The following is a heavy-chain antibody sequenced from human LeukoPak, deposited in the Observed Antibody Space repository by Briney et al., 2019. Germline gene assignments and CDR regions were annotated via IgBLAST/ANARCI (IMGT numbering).Heavy chain of an antibody. V-gene: IGHV3-23*01. Sequence: GGSLRLSCAASGFTFSNYVMHWVRQAPGKGLEWVSGISGSGATTYYADSVKGRFTISRDNAKNSLYLQMNSLRAEDTAVYYCARDRIAAATVTGRYFDYWGQGTLVTVSS. D-gene: IGHD6-13*01. J-gene: IGHJ4*02. CDR3: ARDRIAAATVTGRYFDY. CDR2: ISGSGATT. CDR1: GFTFSNYV.